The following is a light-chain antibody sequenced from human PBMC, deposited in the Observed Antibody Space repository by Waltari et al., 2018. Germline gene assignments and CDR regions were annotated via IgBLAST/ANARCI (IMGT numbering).Light chain of an antibody. CDR1: GSDVVGYNF. CDR2: EVS. J-gene: IGLJ3*02. Sequence: QSALTQPAPVSGAPGQSITIPCTGTGSDVVGYNFVSWYQQHPGKAPKLMIYEVSNRPSGVSNRFSGSKSGNTASLTISGLQAEDEADYYCSSYTSSSTLGVFGGGTKLTVL. CDR3: SSYTSSSTLGV. V-gene: IGLV2-14*01.